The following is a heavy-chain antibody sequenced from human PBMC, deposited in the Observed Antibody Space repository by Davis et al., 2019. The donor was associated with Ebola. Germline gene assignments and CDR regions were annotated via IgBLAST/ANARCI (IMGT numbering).Heavy chain of an antibody. CDR2: IRSKAYGGTT. J-gene: IGHJ4*02. Sequence: GESLKISCAASGFTFSSYVMSWVRQAPGKGLEWVGFIRSKAYGGTTEYAASVKGRFTISRDDSKSIAYLQMNSLKTEDTAVYYCTRGDGGAVVDWGQGTLVTVS. CDR1: GFTFSSYV. D-gene: IGHD2-15*01. CDR3: TRGDGGAVVD. V-gene: IGHV3-49*04.